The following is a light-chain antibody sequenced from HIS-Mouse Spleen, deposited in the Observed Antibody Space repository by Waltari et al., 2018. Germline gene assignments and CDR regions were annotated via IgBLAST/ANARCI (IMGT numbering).Light chain of an antibody. CDR2: STN. Sequence: QTVVTQEPSFSVSPGGTVTLPCGLSSGSVSTSYYPSWYQPTPGQAPRTLSYSTNARASGVPGRCSGSILGNKAALTITGAQADDESDYYCVLYMGSGIWVFGGGTKLTVL. CDR1: SGSVSTSYY. J-gene: IGLJ3*02. CDR3: VLYMGSGIWV. V-gene: IGLV8-61*01.